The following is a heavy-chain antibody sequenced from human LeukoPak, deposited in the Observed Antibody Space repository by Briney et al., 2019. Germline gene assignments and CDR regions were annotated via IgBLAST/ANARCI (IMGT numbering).Heavy chain of an antibody. J-gene: IGHJ5*02. V-gene: IGHV3-11*04. CDR2: IRESGSTI. CDR1: GFTFSNYY. D-gene: IGHD2-15*01. CDR3: AKGGLRYCLWFDP. Sequence: GGSLRLSCAASGFTFSNYYMSWIRQAPGKGLEWVSYIRESGSTIYYADSVKCRFTISRDNANNSLYLQMNSLRAEDTAVYYCAKGGLRYCLWFDPWSQRRLVTVSS.